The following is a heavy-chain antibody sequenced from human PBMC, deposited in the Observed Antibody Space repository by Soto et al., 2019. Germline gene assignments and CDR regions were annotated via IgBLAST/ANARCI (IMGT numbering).Heavy chain of an antibody. Sequence: PGGSLRLSCAASGFTFSSYDMHWVRQATGKGLEWVSAIGTAGDTYYPGSVKGRFTISRENAKNSLYLQMNSLRAGDTAVYYCARGALSSSWTRRGRGYYYYGMDVWGQGTTVTVSS. D-gene: IGHD6-13*01. CDR1: GFTFSSYD. CDR3: ARGALSSSWTRRGRGYYYYGMDV. J-gene: IGHJ6*02. CDR2: IGTAGDT. V-gene: IGHV3-13*01.